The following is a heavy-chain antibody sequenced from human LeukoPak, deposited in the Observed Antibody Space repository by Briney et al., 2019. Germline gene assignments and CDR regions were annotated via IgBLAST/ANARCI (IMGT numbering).Heavy chain of an antibody. CDR2: ISGSGGST. J-gene: IGHJ4*02. V-gene: IGHV3-23*01. CDR3: AKGYWNPGY. Sequence: PGGSLRLSCVASVFTFSTYAMPWARQAPGKGLEWVSGISGSGGSTYYADSVKGRFTISRDNSKNTLYLQMNNLRAEDTALYFCAKGYWNPGYWGQGTLVTVSS. D-gene: IGHD1-1*01. CDR1: VFTFSTYA.